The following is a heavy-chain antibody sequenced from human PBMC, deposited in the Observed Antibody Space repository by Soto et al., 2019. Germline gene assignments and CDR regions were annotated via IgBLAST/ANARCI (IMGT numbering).Heavy chain of an antibody. J-gene: IGHJ3*02. CDR2: IGSTSGVV. V-gene: IGHV3-48*02. CDR1: GFTFTTYS. Sequence: EVQLVESGGGLVQPGGSLRLSCTASGFTFTTYSMNWVRQAPGKGLEWVSYIGSTSGVVHYTDSVKGRFTISRDNAKNSLYLQMNSLRDEDTAVYYCARGIAFDIWGQGTMVTVSS. CDR3: ARGIAFDI. D-gene: IGHD3-10*01.